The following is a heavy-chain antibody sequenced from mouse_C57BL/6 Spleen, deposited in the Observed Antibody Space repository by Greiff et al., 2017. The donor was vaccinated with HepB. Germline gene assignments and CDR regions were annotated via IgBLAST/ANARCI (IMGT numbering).Heavy chain of an antibody. CDR2: ISDGGSYT. CDR1: GFTFSSYA. V-gene: IGHV5-4*03. CDR3: ARGYGYTHYFDY. D-gene: IGHD2-2*01. Sequence: EVKLVESGGGLVKPGGSLKLSCAASGFTFSSYAMSWVRQTPEKRLEWVATISDGGSYTYYPDNVKGRFTISRDNAKNNLYLQMSHLKSEDTAMYYCARGYGYTHYFDYRGQGTTLTVSS. J-gene: IGHJ2*01.